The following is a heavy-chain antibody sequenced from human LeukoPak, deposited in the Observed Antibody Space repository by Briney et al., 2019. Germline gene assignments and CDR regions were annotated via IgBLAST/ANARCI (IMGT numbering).Heavy chain of an antibody. CDR2: INHSGST. V-gene: IGHV4-34*01. D-gene: IGHD5-24*01. Sequence: PSETLSLTCAVYGGSFSGYYWSWIRQSPGKGLEWIGEINHSGSTNYNPSLKSRVTISVDTSKNQFSLKLSSVTAADTAVYYCARGGGREMATIGSYFDYWGQGTPVTVSS. J-gene: IGHJ4*02. CDR3: ARGGGREMATIGSYFDY. CDR1: GGSFSGYY.